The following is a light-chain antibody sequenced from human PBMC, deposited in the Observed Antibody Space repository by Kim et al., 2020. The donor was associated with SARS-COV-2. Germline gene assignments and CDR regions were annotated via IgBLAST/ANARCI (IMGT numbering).Light chain of an antibody. CDR1: QGISSY. J-gene: IGKJ4*01. Sequence: AIRMTQSPSSFSASTGDRVTITCRASQGISSYLAWYQQKPGKAPKLLIYAASTLQSGVPSRFSGSGSGTDFTLTISCLQSDEFATYYCQQYYSYPLTFGGGTKVDIK. V-gene: IGKV1-8*01. CDR2: AAS. CDR3: QQYYSYPLT.